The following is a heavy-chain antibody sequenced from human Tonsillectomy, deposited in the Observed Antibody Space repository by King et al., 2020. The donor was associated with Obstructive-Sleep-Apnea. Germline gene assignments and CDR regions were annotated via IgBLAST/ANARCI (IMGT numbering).Heavy chain of an antibody. D-gene: IGHD2-2*01. Sequence: VQLVESGAEVKKPGASVKVSCKASGYTFTSYGISWVRQAPGQGLEWMGWISAYNGNTNYAQKLQGRVTMTTDTSTSTAYMELRSLRSDDTAVYYCARDIRASPNYYYYYGMDVWGQGTTVTVSS. CDR3: ARDIRASPNYYYYYGMDV. J-gene: IGHJ6*02. CDR2: ISAYNGNT. V-gene: IGHV1-18*01. CDR1: GYTFTSYG.